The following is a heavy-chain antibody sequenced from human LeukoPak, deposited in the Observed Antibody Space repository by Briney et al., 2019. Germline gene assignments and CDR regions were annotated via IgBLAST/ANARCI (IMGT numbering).Heavy chain of an antibody. J-gene: IGHJ5*02. V-gene: IGHV3-30*04. CDR2: ISYDGSNK. D-gene: IGHD6-13*01. Sequence: GGSLRLSCAASGFTFSSYAMHWVRQAPGKGLEWVAVISYDGSNKYYADSVKGRFTISRDNSKNTLYLQMNSLRAEDTAVYYCARDPSWNIAAPNWFDPWGQGTLVTVSS. CDR1: GFTFSSYA. CDR3: ARDPSWNIAAPNWFDP.